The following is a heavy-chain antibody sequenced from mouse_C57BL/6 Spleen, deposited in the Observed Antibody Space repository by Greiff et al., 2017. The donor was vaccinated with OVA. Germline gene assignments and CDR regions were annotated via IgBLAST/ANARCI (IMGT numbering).Heavy chain of an antibody. Sequence: VQLQQSGGGLVKPGGSLKLSCAASGFTFSSYAMSWVRQTPEKRLEWVATISDGGSYTYYPDNVKGRFTISRDNAKNNLYLQMSHLKSEDTAMYYCAREGLGWFAYWGQGTLVTVSA. CDR1: GFTFSSYA. CDR2: ISDGGSYT. CDR3: AREGLGWFAY. V-gene: IGHV5-4*01. J-gene: IGHJ3*01.